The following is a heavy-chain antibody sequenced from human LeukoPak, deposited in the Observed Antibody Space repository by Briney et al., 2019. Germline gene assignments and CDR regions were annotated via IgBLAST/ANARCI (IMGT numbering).Heavy chain of an antibody. D-gene: IGHD2-15*01. CDR3: ARLEVVVAEALDY. J-gene: IGHJ4*02. CDR2: INPSGGTT. V-gene: IGHV1-46*01. Sequence: ASVKVSCKASGYTLTTYYIHWVRQAPGQGLEWMGIINPSGGTTSYAQKFQGRVTMTRDMSTSTVYMELSSLRSEDTAVYYCARLEVVVAEALDYWGQGTLVTVSS. CDR1: GYTLTTYY.